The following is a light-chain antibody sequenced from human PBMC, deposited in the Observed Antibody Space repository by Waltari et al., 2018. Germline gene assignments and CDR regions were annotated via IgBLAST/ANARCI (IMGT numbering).Light chain of an antibody. J-gene: IGLJ3*02. CDR3: GTWDSSLSAWV. CDR2: ENN. CDR1: SSNIGNNY. Sequence: QSVLTRPPSVSAAPGQKVTISCSGSSSNIGNNYVSWYQQLPGTAPKLLIEENNQRLSGFPDRFSGSRSGTSATLGITGLQTGDEADYYCGTWDSSLSAWVFGGGTKLTVL. V-gene: IGLV1-51*02.